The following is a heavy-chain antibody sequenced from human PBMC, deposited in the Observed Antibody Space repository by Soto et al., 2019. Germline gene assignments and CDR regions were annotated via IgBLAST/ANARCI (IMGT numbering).Heavy chain of an antibody. CDR2: ISSSSTYT. CDR1: GITFSSYS. J-gene: IGHJ6*01. CDR3: ARVFTNYYYAMDV. V-gene: IGHV3-21*01. Sequence: GWSLRLSCAASGITFSSYSMNLVRQAPGKGLEWVSSISSSSTYTYYADSVKGRFTTSRDNAKNSLYLQMNSLRAEDTAVYYCARVFTNYYYAMDVWGQGTTVTAP. D-gene: IGHD3-3*01.